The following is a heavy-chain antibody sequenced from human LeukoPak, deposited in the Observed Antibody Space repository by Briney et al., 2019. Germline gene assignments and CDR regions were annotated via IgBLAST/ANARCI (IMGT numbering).Heavy chain of an antibody. V-gene: IGHV5-51*01. D-gene: IGHD2-15*01. CDR1: GYTLTSYW. CDR3: ARVGVPAAEWLRGYFDH. J-gene: IGHJ4*02. Sequence: GESLKISCKNSGYTLTSYWIGWVRQMPGKGLEWMGIIYPGDSDTRYSPSFQGQVTISADKSISTAYLQWSSLKASDTAMYYCARVGVPAAEWLRGYFDHWGQGTLVTVSS. CDR2: IYPGDSDT.